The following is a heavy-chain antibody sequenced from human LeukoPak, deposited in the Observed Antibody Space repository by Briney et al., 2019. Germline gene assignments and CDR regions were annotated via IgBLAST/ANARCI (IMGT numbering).Heavy chain of an antibody. Sequence: GGSLRLSCAASGFTFNSYTMNWVRQAPGKGLEWVSSISSSSSYISYADSVKGRFTISRDNAKNSLYLQMNSLRAEDTALYYCARDMSYGDYEDADFFQRWGQGTLVTVSS. V-gene: IGHV3-21*01. D-gene: IGHD4-17*01. CDR2: ISSSSSYI. CDR1: GFTFNSYT. J-gene: IGHJ1*01. CDR3: ARDMSYGDYEDADFFQR.